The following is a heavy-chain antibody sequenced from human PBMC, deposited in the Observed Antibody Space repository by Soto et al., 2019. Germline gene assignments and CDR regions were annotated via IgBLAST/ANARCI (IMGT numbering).Heavy chain of an antibody. J-gene: IGHJ4*02. CDR1: GFTFSSYS. V-gene: IGHV3-48*01. D-gene: IGHD6-13*01. CDR2: ISSSSSTI. Sequence: PGGSLRLSCAASGFTFSSYSMNWVRQDPGKGLEWVSYISSSSSTIYYADSVKGRFTISRDNAKNSLYLQMNSLRAEDTAVYYCASVPYSSSWYGTPVYWGQGTLVTVSS. CDR3: ASVPYSSSWYGTPVY.